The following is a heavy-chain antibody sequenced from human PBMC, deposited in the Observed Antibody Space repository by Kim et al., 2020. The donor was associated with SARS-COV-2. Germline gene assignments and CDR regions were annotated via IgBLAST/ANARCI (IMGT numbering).Heavy chain of an antibody. Sequence: SETLSLTCTVSGGSISSSSYYWGWIRQPPGKGLEWIGSIYYSGSTYYNPSLKSRVTISVDTSKNQFSLKLSSVTAADTAVYYCARRDGYNPLFDYWGQGT. CDR1: GGSISSSSYY. V-gene: IGHV4-39*01. J-gene: IGHJ4*02. CDR3: ARRDGYNPLFDY. CDR2: IYYSGST. D-gene: IGHD5-12*01.